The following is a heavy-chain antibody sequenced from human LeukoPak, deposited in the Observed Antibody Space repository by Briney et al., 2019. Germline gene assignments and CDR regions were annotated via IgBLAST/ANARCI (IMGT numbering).Heavy chain of an antibody. CDR1: GFTFSSYE. D-gene: IGHD6-19*01. V-gene: IGHV3-48*03. J-gene: IGHJ4*02. CDR2: ISSSDSTR. CDR3: AREIVSAVAGNFDY. Sequence: PGESLRLSCVASGFTFSSYEMNWVRQAPGKGLEWVSYISSSDSTRTYADSVKGRFTISRDNAKNSLYLEMNSLRAEDTAVYYCAREIVSAVAGNFDYWGQGTLVTVSS.